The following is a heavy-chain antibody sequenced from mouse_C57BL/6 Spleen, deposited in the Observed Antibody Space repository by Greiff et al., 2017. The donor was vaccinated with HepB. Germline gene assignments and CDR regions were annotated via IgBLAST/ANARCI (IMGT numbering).Heavy chain of an antibody. CDR2: IYPGDGDT. V-gene: IGHV1-82*01. J-gene: IGHJ2*01. Sequence: VQLQQSGPELVKPGASVKISCKASGYAFSSSWMNWVKQRPGKGLEWIGRIYPGDGDTNYNGKFKGKATLTADKSSSTAYMQLSSLTSEDSAVYVCASITTVVARDYWGQGTTLTVSS. CDR3: ASITTVVARDY. CDR1: GYAFSSSW. D-gene: IGHD1-1*01.